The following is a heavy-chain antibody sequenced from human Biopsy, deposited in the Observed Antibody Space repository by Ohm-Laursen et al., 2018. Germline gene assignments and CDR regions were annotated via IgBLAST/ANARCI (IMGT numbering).Heavy chain of an antibody. CDR3: ARGSNEYGGLYFPH. J-gene: IGHJ1*01. CDR1: NVSFSSFY. D-gene: IGHD4-23*01. CDR2: ISHTGYT. Sequence: GTLSLTCPVYNVSFSSFYWSWIRQPPGKGLEWIGHISHTGYTSYKSSLKSRVTISLDTSRKHFSLRLTSLAAADTAVYYCARGSNEYGGLYFPHWGQGTLVTVSS. V-gene: IGHV4-59*08.